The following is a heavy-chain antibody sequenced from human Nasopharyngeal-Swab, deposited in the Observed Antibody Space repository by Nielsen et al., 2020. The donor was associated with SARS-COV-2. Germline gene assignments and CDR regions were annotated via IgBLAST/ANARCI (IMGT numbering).Heavy chain of an antibody. CDR1: GFTFSSYW. D-gene: IGHD4-17*01. J-gene: IGHJ4*02. CDR2: IKQDGGEK. CDR3: VRDVIATVTTPPDY. V-gene: IGHV3-7*01. Sequence: GESLKISCAASGFTFSSYWMSWVRQAPGKGLEWVANIKQDGGEKNYVDSVKGRFTISRDNAKNSLYLQMNTLRAGDTAVYYCVRDVIATVTTPPDYWGQGTLVTVSS.